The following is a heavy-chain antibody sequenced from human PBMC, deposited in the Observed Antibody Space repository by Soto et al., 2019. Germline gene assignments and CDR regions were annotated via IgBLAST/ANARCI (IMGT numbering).Heavy chain of an antibody. D-gene: IGHD6-19*01. CDR1: GYTFTSYG. CDR3: AVYSSGWYGWFDP. J-gene: IGHJ5*02. V-gene: IGHV1-18*01. Sequence: QVQLVQSGAEVKKPGASVKVSCKASGYTFTSYGISWVRQAPGQGLEWMGWISAYNGNTNYAQKLQGRDTMTTATSTSTAYMALRSLRNDDTAVYYCAVYSSGWYGWFDPWGQGTLVTVS. CDR2: ISAYNGNT.